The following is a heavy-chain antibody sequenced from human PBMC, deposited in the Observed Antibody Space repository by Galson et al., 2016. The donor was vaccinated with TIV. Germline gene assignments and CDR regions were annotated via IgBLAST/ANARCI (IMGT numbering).Heavy chain of an antibody. V-gene: IGHV6-1*01. J-gene: IGHJ6*02. CDR2: TYYTSKWNT. CDR1: GDSVSGNTAA. Sequence: CAISGDSVSGNTAAWNWVRQSPSRGLEWLGRTYYTSKWNTDYAVSVKGRIIIRTDTSMNQVSLQLNSVIPDDTAVYYCSRGNWNYGMGGAMDVWGRGTTVTVS. D-gene: IGHD1-7*01. CDR3: SRGNWNYGMGGAMDV.